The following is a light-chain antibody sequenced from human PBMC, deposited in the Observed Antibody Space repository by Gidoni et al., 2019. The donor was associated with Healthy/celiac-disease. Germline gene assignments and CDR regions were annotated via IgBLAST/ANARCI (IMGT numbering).Light chain of an antibody. J-gene: IGLJ2*01. CDR1: TGAVTSGHY. Sequence: QAVVTQEPSLTVSPGGTVTLTCGSSTGAVTSGHYPDRFQQKPGQAPRTLIYDTSNKPSWTPARFSGSLLGGKAALTLSGAQPEDEAEYYGLLSYSGAREVFGGGTKLTVL. CDR2: DTS. CDR3: LLSYSGAREV. V-gene: IGLV7-46*01.